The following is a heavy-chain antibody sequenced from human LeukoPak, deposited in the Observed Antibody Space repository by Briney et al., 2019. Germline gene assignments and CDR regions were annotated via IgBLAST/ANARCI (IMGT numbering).Heavy chain of an antibody. CDR2: ISAYNGNT. Sequence: GASVKVSCKASGGTFSSYAISWVRQAPGQGLEWMGWISAYNGNTNYAQKLQGRVTMTTDTSTSTAYMELRSLRSDDTAVYYCARLDSSGYYEANWGQGTLVTVSS. CDR3: ARLDSSGYYEAN. D-gene: IGHD3-22*01. J-gene: IGHJ4*02. V-gene: IGHV1-18*01. CDR1: GGTFSSYA.